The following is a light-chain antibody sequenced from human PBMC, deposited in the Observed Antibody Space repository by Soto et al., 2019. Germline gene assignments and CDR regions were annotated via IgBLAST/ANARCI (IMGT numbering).Light chain of an antibody. Sequence: QSVLTQPPSGSAAPRQKGSISCSGSSSNTGNNYVSWYQQPPGTAPKLLIYDNNKRPSGIPDRCSGSKSGTSATLGITGLQTGDEADYYCGTWDSSLSVYVFGTGTKVTVL. CDR2: DNN. CDR1: SSNTGNNY. V-gene: IGLV1-51*01. CDR3: GTWDSSLSVYV. J-gene: IGLJ1*01.